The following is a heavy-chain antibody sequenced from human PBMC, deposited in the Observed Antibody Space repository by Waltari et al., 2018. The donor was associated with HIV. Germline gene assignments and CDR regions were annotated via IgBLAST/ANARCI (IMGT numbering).Heavy chain of an antibody. CDR2: INLSSGST. CDR3: ASRRPFLVVPVDYYYGVDV. CDR1: GYTFTDFY. Sequence: QVQVVQSGAEVKKPGASLKISCKASGYTFTDFYMHWVRQAPGQGLEWMGRINLSSGSTTYAQRFQGRVTMTRDTSTTTVYMEVSSLRSEDTAVYYCASRRPFLVVPVDYYYGVDVWGQGTTVTVSS. J-gene: IGHJ6*02. D-gene: IGHD2-2*01. V-gene: IGHV1-46*01.